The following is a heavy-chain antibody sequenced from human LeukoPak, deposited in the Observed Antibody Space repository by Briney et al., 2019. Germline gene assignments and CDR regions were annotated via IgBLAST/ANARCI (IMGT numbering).Heavy chain of an antibody. Sequence: ASVKVSCKASGYTFTGYYMHWVRQAPGQGLEWMGWINPNSGGTNYAQKFQGRVTMTRDTSISTAYMELSRLRSDDTAVYYCAREPWVGDSSGWLRFDPWGQGTLVTVSS. CDR2: INPNSGGT. CDR1: GYTFTGYY. V-gene: IGHV1-2*02. CDR3: AREPWVGDSSGWLRFDP. J-gene: IGHJ5*02. D-gene: IGHD6-19*01.